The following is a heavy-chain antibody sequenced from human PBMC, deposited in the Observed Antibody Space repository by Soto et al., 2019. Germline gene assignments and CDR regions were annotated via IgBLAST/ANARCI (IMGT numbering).Heavy chain of an antibody. V-gene: IGHV1-69*13. CDR3: ATEDGSSLSFDI. D-gene: IGHD6-6*01. J-gene: IGHJ3*02. CDR2: IIPIFNTA. CDR1: GGTFSSYG. Sequence: ASVKVSCKASGGTFSSYGISWVRQAPGQGLEWMGGIIPIFNTANYAQKFQGRVTITADESTGTASMELSSLRSEDTAVYYCATEDGSSLSFDIWGQGTMVTVSS.